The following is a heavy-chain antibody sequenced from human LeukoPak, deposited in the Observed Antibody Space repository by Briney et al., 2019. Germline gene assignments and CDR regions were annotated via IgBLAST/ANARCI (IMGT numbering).Heavy chain of an antibody. CDR1: GGSISSYY. V-gene: IGHV4-59*01. Sequence: SETLSLTCTVSGGSISSYYWSWLRQPPGKGLEWLGYIYYSGSTNYNPSLKSRVTISVATSKTQFSLKLSSVSAADTAVYFCASEGQLWFAAKMNYFDYCGQGTLVTVSS. CDR2: IYYSGST. CDR3: ASEGQLWFAAKMNYFDY. J-gene: IGHJ4*02. D-gene: IGHD5-18*01.